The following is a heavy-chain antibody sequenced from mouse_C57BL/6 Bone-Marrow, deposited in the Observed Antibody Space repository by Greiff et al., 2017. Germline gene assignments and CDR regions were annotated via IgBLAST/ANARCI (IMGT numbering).Heavy chain of an antibody. V-gene: IGHV5-9-1*02. J-gene: IGHJ4*01. CDR2: ISSGGDYI. D-gene: IGHD1-1*01. CDR1: GFTFSSYA. CDR3: TRAGYGSSYYYAMDY. Sequence: EVQLVESGAGLVKPGGSLKLSCAASGFTFSSYAMSWVRQTPEKRLEWVAYISSGGDYIYYADTVKGRFTISRDNARNTLYLQMSSLKSEDTAMYYCTRAGYGSSYYYAMDYWGQGTSVTVSS.